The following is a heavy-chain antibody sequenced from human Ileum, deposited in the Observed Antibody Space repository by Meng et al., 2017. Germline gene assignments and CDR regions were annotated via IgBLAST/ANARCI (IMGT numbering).Heavy chain of an antibody. CDR2: ISASGGST. D-gene: IGHD3-10*01. J-gene: IGHJ5*01. CDR3: VNRAWLES. V-gene: IGHV3-23*04. Sequence: VVLVESGRGLVQPWGVLRLSCAASGFTFTNYAMSWVRQAPGKGLEWVSIISASGGSTYYADSVKGRFTISRDNSKNTLYLQMNSLRVDDTAVYYCVNRAWLESWGQGTLVTVSS. CDR1: GFTFTNYA.